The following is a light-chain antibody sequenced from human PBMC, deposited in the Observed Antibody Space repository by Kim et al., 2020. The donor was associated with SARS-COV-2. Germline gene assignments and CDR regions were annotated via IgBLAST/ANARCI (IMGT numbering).Light chain of an antibody. CDR1: QDINNY. CDR2: DAS. J-gene: IGKJ2*01. CDR3: QQYNYLPPYT. V-gene: IGKV1-33*01. Sequence: DIQMTQSPSSLSASVGDRVTITCQASQDINNYLNWYQHKPGKAPKLLIYDASNLEAGVPSRFSGSGSGTDFTFTITSLQPEDIATYYCQQYNYLPPYTFGQGTKLEI.